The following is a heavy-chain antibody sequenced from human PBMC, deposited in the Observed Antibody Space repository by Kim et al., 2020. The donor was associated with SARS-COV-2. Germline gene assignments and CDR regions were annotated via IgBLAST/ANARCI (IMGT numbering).Heavy chain of an antibody. Sequence: GESLKISCKGSGYSFTSYWIGWVRQMPGKGLEWMGIIYPGDSDTRYSPSFQGQVTISADKSISTAYLQWSSLKASDTAMYYCARVTGGAIVVVPAALDAFDIWGQGTMVTVSS. D-gene: IGHD2-2*01. CDR1: GYSFTSYW. CDR2: IYPGDSDT. J-gene: IGHJ3*02. CDR3: ARVTGGAIVVVPAALDAFDI. V-gene: IGHV5-51*01.